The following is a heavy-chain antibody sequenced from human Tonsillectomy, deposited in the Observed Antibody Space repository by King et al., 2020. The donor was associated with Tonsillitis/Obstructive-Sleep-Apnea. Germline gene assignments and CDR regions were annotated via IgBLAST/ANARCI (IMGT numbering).Heavy chain of an antibody. CDR1: GYTFTSYY. CDR2: INPSGGST. J-gene: IGHJ2*01. Sequence: VQLVQSGAEVKKPGASVKVSCKASGYTFTSYYMHWVRQAPGQGLEWMGVINPSGGSTSYAQKFQGRVTMTRDTSTSTVYMELSSLRSEDTAVYYCARDRVEDCSGGSCYGYFDLWGRGTLVTVSS. D-gene: IGHD2-15*01. V-gene: IGHV1-46*01. CDR3: ARDRVEDCSGGSCYGYFDL.